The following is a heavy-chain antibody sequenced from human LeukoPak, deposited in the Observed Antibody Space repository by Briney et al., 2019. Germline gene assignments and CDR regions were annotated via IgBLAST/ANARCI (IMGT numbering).Heavy chain of an antibody. CDR2: INQSGST. J-gene: IGHJ4*02. Sequence: SETLSLTCAVYGGSFSGYYWSWIRQPPGKGLEWIGEINQSGSTNYNPSLKSRVTISVVTSKNQFSLKLSSVTAADTAVYYCARWLGDSSGYYPDYWGQGTLVTVSS. D-gene: IGHD3-22*01. CDR1: GGSFSGYY. V-gene: IGHV4-34*01. CDR3: ARWLGDSSGYYPDY.